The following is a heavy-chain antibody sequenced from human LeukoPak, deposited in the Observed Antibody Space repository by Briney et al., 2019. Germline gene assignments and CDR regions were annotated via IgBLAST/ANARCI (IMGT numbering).Heavy chain of an antibody. Sequence: SETLSLTCTVSGGSISSYYWSWIRQPPGKELEWIGSIYYSGSTYYNPSLKSRVTISVDTSKNQFSLKLSSVTAADTAVYYCARHPYDFWSGYPNYYFDYWGQGTLVTVSS. CDR1: GGSISSYY. D-gene: IGHD3-3*01. CDR3: ARHPYDFWSGYPNYYFDY. CDR2: IYYSGST. J-gene: IGHJ4*02. V-gene: IGHV4-39*01.